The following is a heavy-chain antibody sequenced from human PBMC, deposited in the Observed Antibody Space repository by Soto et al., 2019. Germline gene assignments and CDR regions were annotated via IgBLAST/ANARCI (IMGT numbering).Heavy chain of an antibody. V-gene: IGHV3-23*01. D-gene: IGHD3-9*01. Sequence: PGGSLRLSCAASGFTFSSYAMSWVRQAPGKGLEWVSAISGSGGSTYYADSVKGRFTISRDNSKNTLYLQMNSLRAEDTAVYYCARTGIYDILTGYSTCDYWGQGTLVTVSS. CDR3: ARTGIYDILTGYSTCDY. J-gene: IGHJ4*02. CDR2: ISGSGGST. CDR1: GFTFSSYA.